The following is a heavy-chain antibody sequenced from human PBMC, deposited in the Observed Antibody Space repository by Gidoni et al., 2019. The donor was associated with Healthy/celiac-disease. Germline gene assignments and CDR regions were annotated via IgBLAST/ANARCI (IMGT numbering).Heavy chain of an antibody. CDR3: ARDQHIVVVPAATNWFDP. CDR2: ISYDGSNK. V-gene: IGHV3-30-3*01. CDR1: GFTFSSYA. J-gene: IGHJ5*02. Sequence: QVQLVESGGGVVQPGRSLRLSCAASGFTFSSYAMHWVRQAPGKGLEWVAVISYDGSNKYYADSVKGRFTISRDNSKNTLYLQMNSLRAEDTAVYYCARDQHIVVVPAATNWFDPWGQGTLVTVSS. D-gene: IGHD2-2*01.